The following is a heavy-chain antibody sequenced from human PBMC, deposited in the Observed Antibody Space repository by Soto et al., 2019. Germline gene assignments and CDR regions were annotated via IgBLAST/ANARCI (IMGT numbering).Heavy chain of an antibody. Sequence: ASVKVSCKASGYTFTSYGISWVRQAPGQGLEWMGWISAYNGNTNYAQKLQGRVTMTTDTSTSTAYMELRSLRSGDTAVYYCARDTELELRGYYGMDVWGQGTTVTVSS. D-gene: IGHD1-7*01. J-gene: IGHJ6*02. CDR2: ISAYNGNT. V-gene: IGHV1-18*04. CDR1: GYTFTSYG. CDR3: ARDTELELRGYYGMDV.